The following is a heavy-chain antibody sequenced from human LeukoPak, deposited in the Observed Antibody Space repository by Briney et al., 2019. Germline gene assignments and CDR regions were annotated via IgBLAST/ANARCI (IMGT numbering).Heavy chain of an antibody. Sequence: PGGSLRLSCAASGFTFSNYGMNWVRQAPGKGVEWVSIITSGVGITYYADSAKGGFTISRDNYKNTLYLQMNSLRADDTAVYYCAKGDYYDIDYWGQGTLVTVSS. D-gene: IGHD3-22*01. V-gene: IGHV3-23*01. CDR3: AKGDYYDIDY. CDR1: GFTFSNYG. J-gene: IGHJ4*02. CDR2: ITSGVGIT.